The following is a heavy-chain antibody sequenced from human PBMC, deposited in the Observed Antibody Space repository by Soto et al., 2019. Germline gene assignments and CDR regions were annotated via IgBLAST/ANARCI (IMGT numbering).Heavy chain of an antibody. CDR2: IWYDGTYK. V-gene: IGHV3-33*01. CDR1: GFNFRDYG. Sequence: QVQLVESGGGVVQPGSSLRLSCSASGFNFRDYGIHWVRQAPGKGLEWVAVIWYDGTYKYYGNAVKGRFTISRDDSRNTVHLQLNTLRVDDTAVYYCARDQGKWELFSGLDNWGQGTLVTVSS. CDR3: ARDQGKWELFSGLDN. D-gene: IGHD1-26*01. J-gene: IGHJ4*02.